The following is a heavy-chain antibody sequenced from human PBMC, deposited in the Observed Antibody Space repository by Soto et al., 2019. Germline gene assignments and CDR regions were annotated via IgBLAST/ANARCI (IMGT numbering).Heavy chain of an antibody. CDR2: ISYDGSNE. CDR1: GFTFSSYA. D-gene: IGHD6-19*01. J-gene: IGHJ4*02. V-gene: IGHV3-30-3*01. CDR3: ARAPPRRAGKPAVFDY. Sequence: QVQLVESGGGVVQPGRSLSLSCAASGFTFSSYAMHWVRQAPGKGLEWVAVISYDGSNEYYADSVKGRFTISRDNSKKALYVQTDSLRDDDMAVYYGARAPPRRAGKPAVFDYWGQGPLVTVSS.